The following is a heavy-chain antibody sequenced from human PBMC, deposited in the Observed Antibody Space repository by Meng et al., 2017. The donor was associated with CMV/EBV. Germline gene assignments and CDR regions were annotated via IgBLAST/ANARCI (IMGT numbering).Heavy chain of an antibody. CDR1: GFSLSTSGVG. CDR2: IYWDDDK. Sequence: HITLKEFGPTLVKPTQTRPLTCTFSGFSLSTSGVGVGWIRQPPGKALEWLALIYWDDDKRYSPSLKSRLTITKDTSKNQVVLTMTNMDPVDTATYYCARLYDSSGYYLGYFDYWGQGTLVTVSS. D-gene: IGHD3-22*01. CDR3: ARLYDSSGYYLGYFDY. V-gene: IGHV2-5*02. J-gene: IGHJ4*02.